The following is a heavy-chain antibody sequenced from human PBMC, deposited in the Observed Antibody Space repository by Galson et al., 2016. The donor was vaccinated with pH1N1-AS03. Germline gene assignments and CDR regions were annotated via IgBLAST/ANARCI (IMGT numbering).Heavy chain of an antibody. V-gene: IGHV1-69*13. Sequence: SVKVSCKASGGTFSNYAISWVRQAPGQGLEWMGGFIPILGTVNYAQKFQGRVTITADESTRAAYMELSSLRSEDTAVYYCAGGEYYYHSSGLYPWHVDYLGQGTLVTVPS. J-gene: IGHJ4*02. CDR3: AGGEYYYHSSGLYPWHVDY. D-gene: IGHD3-22*01. CDR1: GGTFSNYA. CDR2: FIPILGTV.